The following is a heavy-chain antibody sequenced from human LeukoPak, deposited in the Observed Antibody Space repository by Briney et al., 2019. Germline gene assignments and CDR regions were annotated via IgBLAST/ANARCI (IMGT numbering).Heavy chain of an antibody. CDR1: GFTFSSYA. CDR3: AKDRLERRFQPNFHY. J-gene: IGHJ4*02. CDR2: ISGSGGST. D-gene: IGHD1-1*01. Sequence: GGSLRLSCAASGFTFSSYAMSWVRQAPGKGLEWVSAISGSGGSTYYANSVKGRFTISRDNSKNTLYLQMNSLRAEDTAVYYCAKDRLERRFQPNFHYWGQGPLVTVSS. V-gene: IGHV3-23*01.